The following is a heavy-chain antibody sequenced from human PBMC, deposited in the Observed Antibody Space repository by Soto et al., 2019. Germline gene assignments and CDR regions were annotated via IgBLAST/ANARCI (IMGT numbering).Heavy chain of an antibody. CDR3: ARERDSSSPPYFDY. Sequence: GESLKISCAASGFTFSDYYMSWIRQAPGKGLEWVSYISSSGSTIYYADSVKGRFTISRDNAKNSLYLQMNSLRAEDTAVYYCARERDSSSPPYFDYWGQGTLVTVSS. CDR2: ISSSGSTI. J-gene: IGHJ4*02. V-gene: IGHV3-11*01. D-gene: IGHD6-6*01. CDR1: GFTFSDYY.